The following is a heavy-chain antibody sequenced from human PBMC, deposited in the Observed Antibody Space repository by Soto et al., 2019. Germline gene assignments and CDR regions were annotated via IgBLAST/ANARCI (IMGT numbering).Heavy chain of an antibody. V-gene: IGHV1-69*01. CDR1: GGTFRSYS. Sequence: QGQLVQSGAEVKKPGSSVKVSCKASGGTFRSYSISWVRPAPGQGLEWMGGIIPIFDITNYAQKFQGRVTITADESTSTAYMELSSLGSDDTAVYYCARPDEGGYSSNHHYYYALDVWGQGTTVTV. CDR3: ARPDEGGYSSNHHYYYALDV. J-gene: IGHJ6*02. CDR2: IIPIFDIT. D-gene: IGHD3-22*01.